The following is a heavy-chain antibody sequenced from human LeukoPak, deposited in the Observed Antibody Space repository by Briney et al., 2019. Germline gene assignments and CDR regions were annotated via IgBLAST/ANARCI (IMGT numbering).Heavy chain of an antibody. CDR2: ISYDGSNK. CDR1: GFTFGSYA. D-gene: IGHD6-19*01. Sequence: GGSLRLSCAASGFTFGSYAMHWVRQAPGKGLEWVAVISYDGSNKYYADSVKGRFTISRDNSKNTLCLQMNSLRAEDTAVYYCARVVDSSGWFYYYYMDVWGKGTTVTVSS. V-gene: IGHV3-30*04. J-gene: IGHJ6*03. CDR3: ARVVDSSGWFYYYYMDV.